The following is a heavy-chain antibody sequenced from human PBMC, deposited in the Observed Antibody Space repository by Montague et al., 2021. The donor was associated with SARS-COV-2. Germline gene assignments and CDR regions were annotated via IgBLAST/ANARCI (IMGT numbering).Heavy chain of an antibody. CDR2: ISSGGTTI. V-gene: IGHV3-11*01. D-gene: IGHD4-17*01. CDR3: ARNPDYGDHDYYYYMDV. CDR1: GFRFSDFY. J-gene: IGHJ6*03. Sequence: SLSLSCSASGFRFSDFYMSWFRQAPGRGLEWLSYISSGGTTIYYADSVKGRFTISRDNTKNSLYLQMHSLRAEDTAIYYCARNPDYGDHDYYYYMDVWGTGTTVAV.